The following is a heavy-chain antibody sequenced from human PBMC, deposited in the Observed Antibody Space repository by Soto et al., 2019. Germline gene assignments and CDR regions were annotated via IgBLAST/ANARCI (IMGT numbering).Heavy chain of an antibody. CDR3: ARDPRSDYYYDH. V-gene: IGHV4-31*03. D-gene: IGHD3-3*01. CDR2: IYYTGNT. Sequence: PSETLSLTCTVSGGSVSSGSYYWSWIRQHPGRGLEWIGYIYYTGNTYYNPSLKSRLAISVDTSKNQISLKLTSVTAADTAVYYCARDPRSDYYYDHWGQGTLVAVSS. CDR1: GGSVSSGSYY. J-gene: IGHJ4*02.